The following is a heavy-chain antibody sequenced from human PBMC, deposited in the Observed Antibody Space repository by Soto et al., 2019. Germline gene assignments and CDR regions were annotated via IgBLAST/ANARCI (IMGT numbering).Heavy chain of an antibody. D-gene: IGHD2-15*01. J-gene: IGHJ4*02. CDR2: ISYDGSNK. CDR1: GFAFSSYG. CDR3: ARGYSGRGVLKSRFDY. Sequence: SWGSLRLSCAASGFAFSSYGMHFFRHSPFKWLEWVAVISYDGSNKYYADSVKGRFTISRDNSKNTLYLQMNSLRAEDTAVYYCARGYSGRGVLKSRFDYWGQGTLVTVSS. V-gene: IGHV3-30*03.